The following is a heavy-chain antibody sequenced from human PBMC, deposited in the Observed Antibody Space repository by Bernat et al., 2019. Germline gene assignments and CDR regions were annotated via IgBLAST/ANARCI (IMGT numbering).Heavy chain of an antibody. V-gene: IGHV1-3*01. D-gene: IGHD3-16*02. CDR3: ARDLITFGGVIVRWFDP. CDR2: INAGNGNT. J-gene: IGHJ5*02. Sequence: QVQLVQSGAEVKKPGASVKVSCKASGYTFTSYAMHWVRQAPGQRLEWMGWINAGNGNTNYAQKLQGRVTMTTDTSTSTAYMELRSLRSDDTAVYYCARDLITFGGVIVRWFDPWGQGTLVTVSS. CDR1: GYTFTSYA.